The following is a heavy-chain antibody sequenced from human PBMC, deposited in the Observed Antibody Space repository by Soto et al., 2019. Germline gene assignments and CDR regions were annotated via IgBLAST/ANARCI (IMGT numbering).Heavy chain of an antibody. CDR2: IISKANSYAT. J-gene: IGHJ6*02. CDR1: GFTFVFSA. CDR3: TRHDSNYDFWSGSPPRYGMDV. V-gene: IGHV3-73*01. Sequence: PGGYLKLYCAANGFTFVFSAMHWVHEASGMALEWFCRIISKANSYATAYAASVKGRFTISRDDSKNTAYLQMNSLKTEDTALYYCTRHDSNYDFWSGSPPRYGMDVWGQGT. D-gene: IGHD3-3*01.